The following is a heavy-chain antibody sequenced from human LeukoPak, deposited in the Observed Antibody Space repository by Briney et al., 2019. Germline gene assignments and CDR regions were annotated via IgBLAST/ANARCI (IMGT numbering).Heavy chain of an antibody. Sequence: GGPLRLSCAASGFTFSNYWMIWVRQAPGKGLEWVANIKQDGSEKYYVDSVKGRFTISRDNAKNSLYLQMNSLRAEDTAVYYCARGYSGFWGQRTLVTVSS. CDR2: IKQDGSEK. V-gene: IGHV3-7*01. CDR3: ARGYSGF. CDR1: GFTFSNYW. J-gene: IGHJ4*02. D-gene: IGHD5-12*01.